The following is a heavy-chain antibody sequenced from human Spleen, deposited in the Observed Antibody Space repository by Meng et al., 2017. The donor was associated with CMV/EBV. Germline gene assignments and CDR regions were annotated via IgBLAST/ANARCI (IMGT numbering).Heavy chain of an antibody. Sequence: GESLKISCKGSEDSFTNYWIGWVRQMPGKGLESMGIIYPGDSHPRYSPSFQGQVTISADKSISTAYLQWSSLKASDTAMYYCARTNFWSADDAFDIWGQGTMVTVSS. CDR1: EDSFTNYW. CDR2: IYPGDSHP. CDR3: ARTNFWSADDAFDI. D-gene: IGHD3-3*01. J-gene: IGHJ3*02. V-gene: IGHV5-51*01.